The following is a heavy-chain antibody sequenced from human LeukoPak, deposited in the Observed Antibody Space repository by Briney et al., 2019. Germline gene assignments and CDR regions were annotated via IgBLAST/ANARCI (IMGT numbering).Heavy chain of an antibody. Sequence: PGGSLRLSCVASGFTFSNFAMTWVRQAPGEGLEWVSTIGGGGDGTYYADSVKVRFTISRDESKNTLYLQMNSLGAEDTAIYYCAKDLARGFCGGGSCYPFDYWGQGTLVTVSS. CDR1: GFTFSNFA. V-gene: IGHV3-23*01. CDR3: AKDLARGFCGGGSCYPFDY. D-gene: IGHD2-15*01. CDR2: IGGGGDGT. J-gene: IGHJ4*02.